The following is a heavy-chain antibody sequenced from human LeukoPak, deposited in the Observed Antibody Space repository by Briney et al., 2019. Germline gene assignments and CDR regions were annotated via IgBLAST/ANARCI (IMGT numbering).Heavy chain of an antibody. CDR3: ARGSIVVVPAAETPNYYYYMDV. CDR2: IYTSGST. V-gene: IGHV4-4*07. J-gene: IGHJ6*03. Sequence: SETLSLTCTVSGGSISSYYWSWFRQPAGKGLEWIGRIYTSGSTNYNPSLKSRVTMSVDTSKNQFSLKLSSVTAADTAVYYCARGSIVVVPAAETPNYYYYMDVWGKGTTVTVSS. D-gene: IGHD2-2*01. CDR1: GGSISSYY.